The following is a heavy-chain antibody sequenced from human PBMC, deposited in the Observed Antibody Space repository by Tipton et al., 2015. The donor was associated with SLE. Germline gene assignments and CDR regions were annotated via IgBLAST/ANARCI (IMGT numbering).Heavy chain of an antibody. CDR3: ARDYGDYGRFDP. D-gene: IGHD4-17*01. Sequence: SLRLSCAASGFTFDDYGMSWVRQAPGKGLEWVSGINWNGGSTGYADSVKGRFTISRDNAKNSLYLQMNSLRAEDTALYHCARDYGDYGRFDPWGQGTLVTVSS. V-gene: IGHV3-20*01. CDR2: INWNGGST. CDR1: GFTFDDYG. J-gene: IGHJ5*02.